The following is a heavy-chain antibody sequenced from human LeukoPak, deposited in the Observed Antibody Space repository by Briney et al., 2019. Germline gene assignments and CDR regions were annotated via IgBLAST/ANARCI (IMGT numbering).Heavy chain of an antibody. Sequence: PGGSLRLSCAASGFTFSSYSMNWVRQAPGKGLEWVSSISSSSSYIYYADSVKGRFTISRDNAKNSLYLQMNSLRAEDTAVYYCARRGGNDCGDYLMAAFDYWGQGTLVTVSS. J-gene: IGHJ4*02. CDR2: ISSSSSYI. D-gene: IGHD4-17*01. CDR1: GFTFSSYS. V-gene: IGHV3-21*01. CDR3: ARRGGNDCGDYLMAAFDY.